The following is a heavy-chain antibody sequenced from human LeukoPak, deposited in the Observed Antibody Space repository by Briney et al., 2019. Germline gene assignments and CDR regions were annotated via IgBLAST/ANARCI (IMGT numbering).Heavy chain of an antibody. CDR1: GFTFSSYA. J-gene: IGHJ4*02. V-gene: IGHV3-66*01. CDR3: ARDRSWGYFDY. D-gene: IGHD6-13*01. Sequence: GGSLRLSCAASGFTFSSYAMSWVRQAPGKGLEWVSVIYSGGSTYYADSVKGRFTISRDNSKNTLYLQMNSLRAEDTAVYYCARDRSWGYFDYWGQGTLVTVSS. CDR2: IYSGGST.